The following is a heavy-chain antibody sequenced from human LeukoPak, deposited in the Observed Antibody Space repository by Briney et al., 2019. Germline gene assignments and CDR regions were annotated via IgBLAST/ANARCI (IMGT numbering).Heavy chain of an antibody. D-gene: IGHD3-22*01. J-gene: IGHJ4*02. CDR1: GFTFDGYG. Sequence: GSLRLSCAASGFTFDGYGMTWVRQAPGKGLEWVSSITGPGYITFYADSVKGRFTISRDNSKKMLYLQMSSLRAEDTAVYYCVKDNSPPDYSDSLSYWGQGTLVSVSS. CDR2: ITGPGYIT. V-gene: IGHV3-23*01. CDR3: VKDNSPPDYSDSLSY.